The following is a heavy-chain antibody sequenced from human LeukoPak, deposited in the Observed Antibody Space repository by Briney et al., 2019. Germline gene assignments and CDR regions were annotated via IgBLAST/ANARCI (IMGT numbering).Heavy chain of an antibody. CDR1: GFTFSSYA. V-gene: IGHV3-30-3*01. CDR3: ARPTTAGTIYEYYFDY. J-gene: IGHJ4*02. CDR2: ILYDGSNK. D-gene: IGHD3-9*01. Sequence: PGGSLRLSCAASGFTFSSYAMHWVRQAPGKGLEWVAIILYDGSNKYYADSVKGRFTISRDNSKNTLYLEMSSLRAEDTAAYYCARPTTAGTIYEYYFDYWGQGTLVTVSS.